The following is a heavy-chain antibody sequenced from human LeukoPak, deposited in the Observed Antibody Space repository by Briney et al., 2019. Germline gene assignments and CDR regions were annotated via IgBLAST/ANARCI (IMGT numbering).Heavy chain of an antibody. J-gene: IGHJ4*02. V-gene: IGHV3-23*01. Sequence: AGGSLRLSCGVSGVTFSSHAMNWVRQASGKGLEWVSAITGSGDRTFYTDSVRGRFTVSRDNSKNTPYLQMNGLRAEDTAVYYCAKRGEDPVDLDYWGQGTLVTVS. CDR1: GVTFSSHA. CDR3: AKRGEDPVDLDY. CDR2: ITGSGDRT. D-gene: IGHD3-16*01.